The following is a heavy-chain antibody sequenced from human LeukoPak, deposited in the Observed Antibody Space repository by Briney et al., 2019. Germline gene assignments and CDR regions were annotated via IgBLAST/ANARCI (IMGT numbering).Heavy chain of an antibody. Sequence: PGGSLRLSCAASGFTFSSYAMSWVRQAPGKGLEWVSAISGSGGSTYYADSVKGRFTISRDNSKNTLYLQMNSLRAEDTAVYYCAKRVDTAFYYYYGMDVWGQGTTVTVSS. CDR1: GFTFSSYA. V-gene: IGHV3-23*01. J-gene: IGHJ6*02. CDR3: AKRVDTAFYYYYGMDV. D-gene: IGHD5-18*01. CDR2: ISGSGGST.